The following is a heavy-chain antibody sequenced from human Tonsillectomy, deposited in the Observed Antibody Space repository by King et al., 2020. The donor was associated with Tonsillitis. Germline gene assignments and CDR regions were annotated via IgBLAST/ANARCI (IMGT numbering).Heavy chain of an antibody. Sequence: VQLVESGGGLVHPGGSLRLSCAASGLTVSASYISWVRQAPGKGLEWVSVIYSGGSTYYADSVKGRFTISRNNFENTVYLQMNSLRGEDTAVYYCARDPSSDEQLYAFDMWGQGTMVTVSS. CDR3: ARDPSSDEQLYAFDM. CDR1: GLTVSASY. V-gene: IGHV3-53*04. D-gene: IGHD2-2*01. CDR2: IYSGGST. J-gene: IGHJ3*02.